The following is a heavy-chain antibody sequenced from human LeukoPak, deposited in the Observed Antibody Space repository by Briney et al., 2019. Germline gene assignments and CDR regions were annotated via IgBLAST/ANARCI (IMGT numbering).Heavy chain of an antibody. D-gene: IGHD3-22*01. CDR1: GGSFSGYY. CDR3: ARVPYDDSSGYHFDY. V-gene: IGHV4-34*01. Sequence: PSETLSLTCAVYGGSFSGYYWSWIRQPPGKGLEWIGEINHSGSTNYNPSLKSRVTISVDTSKNQFSLKLSSVTAADTAVYYCARVPYDDSSGYHFDYWGQGTLVTVSS. CDR2: INHSGST. J-gene: IGHJ4*02.